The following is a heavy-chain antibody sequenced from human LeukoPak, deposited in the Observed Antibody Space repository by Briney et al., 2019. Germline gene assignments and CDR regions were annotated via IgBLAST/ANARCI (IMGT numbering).Heavy chain of an antibody. D-gene: IGHD3-22*01. Sequence: PGGSLRLSCAASGFTFTDYWMTWVRQAPGKSLDSVATIKHDGRDKHYVDSVKGRFAISRDKANNSLHLQMNSLRAEYTAVYFCARSYTSSGYYYGVAYWGQGTLVTVSS. CDR1: GFTFTDYW. J-gene: IGHJ4*02. V-gene: IGHV3-7*01. CDR2: IKHDGRDK. CDR3: ARSYTSSGYYYGVAY.